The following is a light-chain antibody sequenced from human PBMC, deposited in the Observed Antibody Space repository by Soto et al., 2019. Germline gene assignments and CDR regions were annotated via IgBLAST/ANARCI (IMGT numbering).Light chain of an antibody. V-gene: IGLV1-51*01. J-gene: IGLJ2*01. Sequence: QSVLTQPPSVSAAPGQKVTISCSGSSSNIGNNYVSWYQQLPGTAHRLLIYDSNKRPSGIPDRFSGSKSGTLATLGITGLQTGDEADYYCGTWDSSQSAVVFGGGTKLTVL. CDR2: DSN. CDR3: GTWDSSQSAVV. CDR1: SSNIGNNY.